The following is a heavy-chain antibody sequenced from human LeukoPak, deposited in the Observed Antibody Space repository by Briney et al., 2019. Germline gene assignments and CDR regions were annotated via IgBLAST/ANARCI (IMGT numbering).Heavy chain of an antibody. Sequence: PGGSLRLSCAASGFTFSSDGMHWVRQAPGTGMGWVAFIRYDGSNKYYADSVQGRFTISRDNSTKTLFLQMNSLRADAEAVYYCSKLISPNRSGWYGVDYRGEGTLVTVSS. V-gene: IGHV3-30*02. CDR2: IRYDGSNK. CDR1: GFTFSSDG. CDR3: SKLISPNRSGWYGVDY. D-gene: IGHD6-19*01. J-gene: IGHJ4*02.